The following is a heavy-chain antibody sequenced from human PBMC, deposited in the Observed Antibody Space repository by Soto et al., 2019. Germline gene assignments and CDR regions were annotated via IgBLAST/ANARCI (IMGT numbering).Heavy chain of an antibody. V-gene: IGHV3-23*01. D-gene: IGHD3-3*01. CDR3: AKGLWVLSGYFPFDP. J-gene: IGHJ5*02. Sequence: EVQLLESGGGLVQPGGSLRLSCAASGFTFSSYAMSWVRQAPGKGLEWVSAISGSGGSTYYADSVKGRFTISRDNSKSTLYLQMNSLRAEDTAVYYCAKGLWVLSGYFPFDPWGQGTLVTVSS. CDR1: GFTFSSYA. CDR2: ISGSGGST.